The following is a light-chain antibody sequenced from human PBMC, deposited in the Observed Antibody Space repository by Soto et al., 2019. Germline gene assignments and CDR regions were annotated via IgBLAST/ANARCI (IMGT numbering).Light chain of an antibody. V-gene: IGLV2-8*01. CDR1: SSDVGGYNY. J-gene: IGLJ1*01. Sequence: SVLTQPSSASGSPGQSVAISCTGTSSDVGGYNYVSWYQQHPGKAPKLMIYDVSKRPSGVPDRFSGSKSGNTASLTVSGLQAEDEADYYCSSYAGTHIVFGTGTKVTVL. CDR3: SSYAGTHIV. CDR2: DVS.